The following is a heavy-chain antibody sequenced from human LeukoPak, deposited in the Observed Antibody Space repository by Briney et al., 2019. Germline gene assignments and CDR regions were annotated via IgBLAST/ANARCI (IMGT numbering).Heavy chain of an antibody. J-gene: IGHJ4*02. D-gene: IGHD4-17*01. CDR3: AKEEDYAADY. CDR1: EFTFSSYG. CDR2: ISYHGVTK. V-gene: IGHV3-30*18. Sequence: PGGSLRLSCAAHEFTFSSYGMHWVRQAPGKGLEWVAGISYHGVTKNHADSVKGRFTISRDNSKNTLYLQMDSLRPEDTAVYYCAKEEDYAADYWGQGTLVTVSS.